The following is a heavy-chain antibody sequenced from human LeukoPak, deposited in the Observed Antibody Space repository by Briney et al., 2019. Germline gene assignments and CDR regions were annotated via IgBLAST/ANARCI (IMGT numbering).Heavy chain of an antibody. D-gene: IGHD6-19*01. CDR1: GFTFSRNA. J-gene: IGHJ4*02. CDR2: ISGNGLGT. V-gene: IGHV3-23*01. CDR3: AKDANYLRSSGSLVPIDF. Sequence: GGSLRLSCAASGFTFSRNAMNWVRRAPGKGLEWVAAISGNGLGTYYADSVKGRFNISRDNSRNTLYLQMNSLRIEDTAFYYCAKDANYLRSSGSLVPIDFWGQGTLVTVSS.